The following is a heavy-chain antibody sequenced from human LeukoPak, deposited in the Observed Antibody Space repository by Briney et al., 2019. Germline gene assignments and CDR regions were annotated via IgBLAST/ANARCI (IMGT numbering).Heavy chain of an antibody. V-gene: IGHV3-13*01. J-gene: IGHJ4*02. CDR2: IGNVGDT. D-gene: IGHD3-22*01. Sequence: GGSLRLSCAASGFTFSTYDMHWVRQATGKGLEWLSGIGNVGDTYYAGSVKGRFTVSRDNAKNSLYLQMNSLRVGDTAVYYCARAEGSGYYDLWYNYWGQGTLVTVSS. CDR1: GFTFSTYD. CDR3: ARAEGSGYYDLWYNY.